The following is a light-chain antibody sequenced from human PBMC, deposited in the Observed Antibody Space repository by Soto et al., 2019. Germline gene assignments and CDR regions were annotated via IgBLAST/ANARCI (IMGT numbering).Light chain of an antibody. CDR2: GAS. J-gene: IGKJ5*01. Sequence: EIVLTQSPGTLSLSPGERATLSCRASQSVSSAYLAWYQQKPGQAPRLLISGASSRATGIPDMFSGSGSGTDFSLTISRLEPEDFAVYYCQQYGGSVPITFGQGTRLDIK. CDR3: QQYGGSVPIT. V-gene: IGKV3-20*01. CDR1: QSVSSAY.